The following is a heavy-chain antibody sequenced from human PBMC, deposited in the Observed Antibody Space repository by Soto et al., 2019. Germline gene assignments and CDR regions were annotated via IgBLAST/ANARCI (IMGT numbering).Heavy chain of an antibody. CDR3: ARGGGSSWQFDY. V-gene: IGHV4-34*01. CDR1: GGSFSGYY. CDR2: INHSGST. J-gene: IGHJ4*02. Sequence: QVQLQQWGAGLLKPSETLSLTCAVYGGSFSGYYWSWIRQPPGKGLEWIGEINHSGSTNYNPSLKSRVAISVDTSKNQFSLKLSSVTAADTAVYYCARGGGSSWQFDYWGQGTLVTVSS. D-gene: IGHD6-13*01.